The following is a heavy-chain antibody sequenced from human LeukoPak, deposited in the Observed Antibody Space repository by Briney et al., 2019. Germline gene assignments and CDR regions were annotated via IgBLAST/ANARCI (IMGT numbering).Heavy chain of an antibody. CDR3: ARDRPTGSYYSIDY. CDR1: GFTFSDYR. V-gene: IGHV3-33*01. J-gene: IGHJ4*02. D-gene: IGHD1-26*01. Sequence: GSSLRLSCAVFGFTFSDYRMHWVRQAPGKGLEWVAVIWYDGSNKYYGVSVTGRFTIPRDNSKNTLYLQMNSLRVQDTAVYYCARDRPTGSYYSIDYWGQGTLVTVSS. CDR2: IWYDGSNK.